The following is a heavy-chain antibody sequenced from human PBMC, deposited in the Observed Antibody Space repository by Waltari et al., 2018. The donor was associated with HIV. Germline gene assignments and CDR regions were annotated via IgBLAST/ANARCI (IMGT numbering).Heavy chain of an antibody. Sequence: QVQLVESGGVLVKPGGSLRLSCAASGFTFSAYYMACVRQAPGKGLEWLSFINVGSSAIDYADSVKGRFTISRDNARNSLYLQMNSLRAEDTALYYCARGNYGLDYWGQGTLVTVYS. CDR3: ARGNYGLDY. V-gene: IGHV3-11*01. D-gene: IGHD3-10*01. CDR2: INVGSSAI. CDR1: GFTFSAYY. J-gene: IGHJ4*02.